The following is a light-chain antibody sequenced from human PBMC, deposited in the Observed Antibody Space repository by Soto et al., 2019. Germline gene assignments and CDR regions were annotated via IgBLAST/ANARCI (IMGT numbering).Light chain of an antibody. Sequence: IVMTQSPATLSVSPWERATLSCRASQSVSSNLAWYQQKPGQAPRLLIYGASTRATGIPARFSGSGSGTEFTLTISSLQSEDFAVYYCQQYGSSPYTFGQGTRLEIK. V-gene: IGKV3-15*01. CDR3: QQYGSSPYT. J-gene: IGKJ5*01. CDR2: GAS. CDR1: QSVSSN.